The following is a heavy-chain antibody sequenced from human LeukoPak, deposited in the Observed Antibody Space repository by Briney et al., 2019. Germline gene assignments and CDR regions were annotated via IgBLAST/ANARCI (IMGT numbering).Heavy chain of an antibody. CDR1: GFTFSSYG. Sequence: GGSLRLSCAASGFTFSSYGMHRVRQAPGKGLEWVAVIWYDGSNKYYADSVKGRFTISRDNSKNTLYLQMNSLRAEDTAVYYCARESGEDYGSGSFDYWGQGTLVTVSS. D-gene: IGHD3-10*01. V-gene: IGHV3-33*01. CDR2: IWYDGSNK. J-gene: IGHJ4*02. CDR3: ARESGEDYGSGSFDY.